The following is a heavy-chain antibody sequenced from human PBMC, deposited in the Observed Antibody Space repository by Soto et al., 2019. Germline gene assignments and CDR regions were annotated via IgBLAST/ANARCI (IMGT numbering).Heavy chain of an antibody. V-gene: IGHV2-5*02. CDR1: GVSLSTGGVG. J-gene: IGHJ4*02. CDR3: AHMRAHKFDY. CDR2: IYWDDDQ. Sequence: SGPTLVNPTQTLTLTCNVSGVSLSTGGVGVGWIRQPPGKALEWLALIYWDDDQRSSPSLKSRLTITKDTSKNQVVLTMTNMAPEDTATYYCAHMRAHKFDYWGQGTLVTVSS.